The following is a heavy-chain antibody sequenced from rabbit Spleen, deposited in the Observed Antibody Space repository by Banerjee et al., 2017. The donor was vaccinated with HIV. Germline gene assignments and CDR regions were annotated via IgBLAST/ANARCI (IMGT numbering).Heavy chain of an antibody. V-gene: IGHV1S45*01. D-gene: IGHD1-1*01. CDR1: GFDFSSYG. CDR2: IYTGSSGST. J-gene: IGHJ3*01. Sequence: QEQLVESGGGLVQPGGSLKLSCKASGFDFSSYGVSWVRQAPGKGLEWIGCIYTGSSGSTYYASWAKGRFTISKTSSTTVTLQMTSLAAADTATYFCARDTSTSFSSYGMDLWGQGTLVTVS. CDR3: ARDTSTSFSSYGMDL.